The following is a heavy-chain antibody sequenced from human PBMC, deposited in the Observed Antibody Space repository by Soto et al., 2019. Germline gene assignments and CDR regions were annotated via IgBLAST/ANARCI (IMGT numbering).Heavy chain of an antibody. CDR2: IRSTTGYM. V-gene: IGHV3-21*01. CDR3: ARSTSLGGMDV. D-gene: IGHD1-1*01. Sequence: GSLRLSCAASGFTFSTYSMNWVRQAPGEGLEWVSSIRSTTGYMYNADSVKGRFTISRDNAKNSLYLQMISLRAEDTAVYYCARSTSLGGMDVWGQGTTVTVSS. CDR1: GFTFSTYS. J-gene: IGHJ6*02.